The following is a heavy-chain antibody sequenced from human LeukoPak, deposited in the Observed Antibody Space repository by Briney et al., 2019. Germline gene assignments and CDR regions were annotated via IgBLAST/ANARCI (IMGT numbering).Heavy chain of an antibody. CDR1: GYTLTSYG. J-gene: IGHJ3*02. V-gene: IGHV1-18*01. D-gene: IGHD6-19*01. CDR2: ISAYNGNT. CDR3: ARDGYSSGWYPFDI. Sequence: ASVKVSCKASGYTLTSYGISWVRQAPGQGLEWMGWISAYNGNTNYAQKLQGRVTMTTDTSTSTAYMELRSLRSDDTAVYYCARDGYSSGWYPFDIWGQGTMVTVSS.